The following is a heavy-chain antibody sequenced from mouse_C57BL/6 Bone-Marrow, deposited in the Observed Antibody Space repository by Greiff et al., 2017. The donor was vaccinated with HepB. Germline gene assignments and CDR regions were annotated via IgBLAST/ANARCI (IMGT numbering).Heavy chain of an antibody. V-gene: IGHV5-4*01. CDR2: ISDGGSYT. D-gene: IGHD2-13*01. J-gene: IGHJ1*03. CDR1: GFTFSSYA. Sequence: EVQLQESGGGLVKPGGSLKLSCAASGFTFSSYAMSWVRQTPEKRLEWVATISDGGSYTYYPDNVKGRFTISRDNAKNNLYLQMSHLKSEDTAMYYCARRGDRYFDVWGTGTTVTVSS. CDR3: ARRGDRYFDV.